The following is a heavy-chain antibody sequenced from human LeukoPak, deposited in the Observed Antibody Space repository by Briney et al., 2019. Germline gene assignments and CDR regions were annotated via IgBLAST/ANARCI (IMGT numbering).Heavy chain of an antibody. D-gene: IGHD3-3*01. CDR3: ARRITIFGPDDY. Sequence: SVKVSCKASGGTFSSCAISWVRQAPGQGLEWMGGIIPIFGTANYAQKFQGRVTITADESTSTAYMELSSLRSEDTAVYYCARRITIFGPDDYWGQGTLVTVSS. CDR2: IIPIFGTA. V-gene: IGHV1-69*13. CDR1: GGTFSSCA. J-gene: IGHJ4*02.